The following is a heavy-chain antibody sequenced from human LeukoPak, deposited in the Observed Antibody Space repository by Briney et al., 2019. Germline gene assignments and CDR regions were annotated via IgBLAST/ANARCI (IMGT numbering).Heavy chain of an antibody. V-gene: IGHV3-48*03. CDR3: AREIAAAGTGEKDANKKKYNWFDP. CDR2: ISSSGSTI. D-gene: IGHD6-13*01. CDR1: GFTFSSYE. J-gene: IGHJ5*02. Sequence: PGGSLRLSCAASGFTFSSYEMNWVRQAPGKGLEWVSYISSSGSTIYYADSVKGRFTISRDNAKNSLYLQMNSLRAEDTAVYYCAREIAAAGTGEKDANKKKYNWFDPWGQGTLVTVSS.